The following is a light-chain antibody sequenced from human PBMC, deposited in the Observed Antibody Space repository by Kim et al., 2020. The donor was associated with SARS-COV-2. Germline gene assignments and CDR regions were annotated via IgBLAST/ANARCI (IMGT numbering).Light chain of an antibody. Sequence: QSALTQPASVPGSPGQSISISCTGTSSNIGSYNYVSWHQQHPGKAPKLMIYDVNKRPSGISSRFSGSKSGSTASLTISGLQAEDEADYYCSSFTTRSTLVFGGGTKVTVL. CDR2: DVN. CDR3: SSFTTRSTLV. V-gene: IGLV2-14*03. CDR1: SSNIGSYNY. J-gene: IGLJ3*02.